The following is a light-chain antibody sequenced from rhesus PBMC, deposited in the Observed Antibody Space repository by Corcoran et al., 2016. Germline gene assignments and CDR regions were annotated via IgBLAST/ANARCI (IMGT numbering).Light chain of an antibody. J-gene: IGKJ3*01. V-gene: IGKV1-25*01. CDR1: QGITND. Sequence: DIQMTQSPSSLCASVGDRVTITCRASQGITNDLAWYQQKPGETPKLLIYEASSLQRGIPSRFSGSGSGTDFTLTISSLQSEDFATYYCQHYYSTPFTFGPGTKLDIK. CDR2: EAS. CDR3: QHYYSTPFT.